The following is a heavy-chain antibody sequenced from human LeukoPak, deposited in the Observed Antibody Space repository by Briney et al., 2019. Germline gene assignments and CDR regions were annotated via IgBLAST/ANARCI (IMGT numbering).Heavy chain of an antibody. CDR3: AKGLAVAGPYYYGMDV. CDR1: GGNINGYF. Sequence: SETLSLTCSVSGGNINGYFWSWIRQPPGKGLEWIGHIYDSGTMNYNPSLKSRLSLSVDTSKNRFPLRLRSVTPADTALYYCAKGLAVAGPYYYGMDVWGQGTTVTVSS. J-gene: IGHJ6*02. CDR2: IYDSGTM. V-gene: IGHV4-59*01. D-gene: IGHD6-19*01.